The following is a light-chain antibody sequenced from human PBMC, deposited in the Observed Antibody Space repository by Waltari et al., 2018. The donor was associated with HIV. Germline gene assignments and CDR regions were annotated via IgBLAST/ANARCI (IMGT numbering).Light chain of an antibody. CDR2: EVY. CDR1: SSDIGDFKH. CDR3: SSYTSSSTYV. J-gene: IGLJ1*01. V-gene: IGLV2-14*01. Sequence: QSALTQPASVSGSPGQSITISCTGTSSDIGDFKHVSWYQQHPGRVPRLMISEVYYRPSGVSSRFSGPKSGNTASLTISGLQADDEADYYCSSYTSSSTYVFGAGTKVTVL.